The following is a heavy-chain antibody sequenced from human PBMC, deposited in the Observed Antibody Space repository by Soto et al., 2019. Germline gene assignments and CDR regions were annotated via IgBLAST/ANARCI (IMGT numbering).Heavy chain of an antibody. CDR1: GFTFSTYA. D-gene: IGHD5-12*01. J-gene: IGHJ4*02. V-gene: IGHV3-23*01. CDR3: VKDQEKRRDGIGNSGYDY. CDR2: ISGSGAST. Sequence: EVQLLESGGGLVQPGGSLRLSCAASGFTFSTYAMTWVRQAPGKGLEWVSGISGSGASTYYLDSVKGRFIISRDNSKNTLSLQMNSLRAEDTAIYYCVKDQEKRRDGIGNSGYDYWGQGSLVTVSS.